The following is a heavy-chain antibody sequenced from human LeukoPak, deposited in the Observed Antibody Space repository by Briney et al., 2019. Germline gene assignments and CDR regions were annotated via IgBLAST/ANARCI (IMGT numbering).Heavy chain of an antibody. CDR1: AGFVSSGRYD. CDR3: ARVDCSGGSCYAFDI. CDR2: IYYSRSN. D-gene: IGHD2-15*01. V-gene: IGHV4-61*01. J-gene: IGHJ3*02. Sequence: SETLSPTCPVSAGFVSSGRYDWNWLRQPPGKVLEWIGYIYYSRSNNDNPSLKSRVTISVDTSKNQFSMKLSSVTGADTAVYYCARVDCSGGSCYAFDIWGQGTMVTVSS.